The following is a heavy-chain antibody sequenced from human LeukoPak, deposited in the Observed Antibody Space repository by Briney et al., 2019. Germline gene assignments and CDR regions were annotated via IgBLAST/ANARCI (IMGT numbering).Heavy chain of an antibody. CDR2: IIPIFGTA. CDR3: ARTLVGATSIACDI. CDR1: GGTFSSYA. V-gene: IGHV1-69*13. D-gene: IGHD1-26*01. J-gene: IGHJ3*02. Sequence: ASVKVSCKASGGTFSSYAISWVRQAPGQGLEWMGGIIPIFGTANYAQKFQGRVTITADESTSTAYMELSSLRSEDTAVYYCARTLVGATSIACDIWGQGTMVTVSS.